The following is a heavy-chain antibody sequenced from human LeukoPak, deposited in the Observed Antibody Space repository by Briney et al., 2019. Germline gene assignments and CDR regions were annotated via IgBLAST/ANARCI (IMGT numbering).Heavy chain of an antibody. CDR2: FDPEDGET. CDR1: GYTLTELS. D-gene: IGHD2-2*01. Sequence: ASVTVSCTVSGYTLTELSMHWVRQAPGKGLEWMGSFDPEDGETIYAQKFQGRVTMTEDTSTDTAYMELSSLRSEDTAIYYCATDLTCSSTSCYVDYWGQGTLVTVSS. CDR3: ATDLTCSSTSCYVDY. V-gene: IGHV1-24*01. J-gene: IGHJ4*02.